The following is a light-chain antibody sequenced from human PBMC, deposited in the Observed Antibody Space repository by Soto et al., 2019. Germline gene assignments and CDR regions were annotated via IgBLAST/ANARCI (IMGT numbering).Light chain of an antibody. CDR3: QHFGVSPGT. J-gene: IGKJ1*01. CDR2: AAS. CDR1: QGIANY. V-gene: IGKV1-27*01. Sequence: DIQMTQSPSSLSASVGDRVTITCRASQGIANYLAWYQQKPGKVPKLLIYAASTLEPGVPSRFSGSGFGTDFTLSISSLQPEDFAVYYCQHFGVSPGTFGQGTKVEIK.